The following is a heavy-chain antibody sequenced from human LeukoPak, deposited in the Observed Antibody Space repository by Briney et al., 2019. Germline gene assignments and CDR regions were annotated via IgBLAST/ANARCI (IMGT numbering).Heavy chain of an antibody. V-gene: IGHV3-7*03. D-gene: IGHD5-24*01. CDR2: IKQDGSEK. CDR1: GFTISSHW. CDR3: ARTEGDGYNPFDY. J-gene: IGHJ4*02. Sequence: PGGSLRLSCAASGFTISSHWMSWVRQAPGKGLEWVANIKQDGSEKYYVDSVKGRFTISRDNAKNSLYLQMNSLRAEDTAVYYCARTEGDGYNPFDYWAREPWSPSP.